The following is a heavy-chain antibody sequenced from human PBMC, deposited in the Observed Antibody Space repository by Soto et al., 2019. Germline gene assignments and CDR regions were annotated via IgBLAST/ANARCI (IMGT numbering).Heavy chain of an antibody. CDR1: GFTFSNAW. J-gene: IGHJ6*02. Sequence: PGGSLRLSCAASGFTFSNAWMSWVRQAPGKGLEWVGRIKSKTDGGTTDYAAPVKGRFTISRDDSKNTLYLQMNSLKTEDTAVYYCTTVETLRFLEGRYYYYGMDVWGQGTTVTVSS. V-gene: IGHV3-15*01. CDR2: IKSKTDGGTT. CDR3: TTVETLRFLEGRYYYYGMDV. D-gene: IGHD3-3*01.